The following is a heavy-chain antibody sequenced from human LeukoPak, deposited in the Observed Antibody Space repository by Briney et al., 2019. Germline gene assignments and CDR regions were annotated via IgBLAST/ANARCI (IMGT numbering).Heavy chain of an antibody. J-gene: IGHJ4*02. D-gene: IGHD6-19*01. CDR3: ARDRGAGYYFDY. Sequence: GGSLRLSCAASGFTFSSYEMNWVRQAPGKGLEWVSYISSSGSTIYYADSVKGRFTISGDNAKNSLYLQMNSLRAEDTAVYYCARDRGAGYYFDYWGQGTLVTVSS. CDR1: GFTFSSYE. V-gene: IGHV3-48*03. CDR2: ISSSGSTI.